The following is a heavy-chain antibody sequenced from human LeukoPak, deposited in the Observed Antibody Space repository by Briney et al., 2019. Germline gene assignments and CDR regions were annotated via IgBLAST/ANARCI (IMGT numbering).Heavy chain of an antibody. Sequence: SETLSLTCTVSGGSMSFYYWNWIRQSPGKGLECIGYIYYSGSTYYNPSLKSRVTISVDTSKNQFSLNLDPVTAADTAVYYCARRAGIGQAYFDYWGQGTLVTVSS. D-gene: IGHD6-13*01. V-gene: IGHV4-59*08. CDR1: GGSMSFYY. CDR3: ARRAGIGQAYFDY. J-gene: IGHJ4*02. CDR2: IYYSGST.